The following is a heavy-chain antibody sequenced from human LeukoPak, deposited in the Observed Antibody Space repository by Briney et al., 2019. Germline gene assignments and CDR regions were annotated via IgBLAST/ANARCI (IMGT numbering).Heavy chain of an antibody. J-gene: IGHJ4*02. D-gene: IGHD2-2*01. V-gene: IGHV3-74*01. CDR3: VSFYETY. CDR2: INSDGSWT. CDR1: GNYW. Sequence: AGGSLRLSCAASGNYWMHWVRQAPGKGLVWVSHINSDGSWTTYVDSVKGRFTISKDNAKNMVYPQMNNLRAEDTAVYYCVSFYETYWGRGTLVTVSS.